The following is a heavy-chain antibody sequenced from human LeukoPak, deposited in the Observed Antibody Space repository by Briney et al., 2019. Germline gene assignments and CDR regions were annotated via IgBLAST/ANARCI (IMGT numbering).Heavy chain of an antibody. CDR3: ARMDMDTAMVTNYLDH. Sequence: ASVKISCKASGYTFTSNYMHWVRQAPGQGLEWMGVIHPSGSSTNYAQKLQGRVIMTKDTSTSTGYIELNSLKSEDTAVYYCARMDMDTAMVTNYLDHWGQGTLVTVSS. D-gene: IGHD5-18*01. CDR2: IHPSGSST. J-gene: IGHJ4*02. V-gene: IGHV1-46*01. CDR1: GYTFTSNY.